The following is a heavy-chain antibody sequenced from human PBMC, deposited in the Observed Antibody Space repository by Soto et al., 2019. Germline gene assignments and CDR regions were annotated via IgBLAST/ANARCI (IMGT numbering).Heavy chain of an antibody. CDR2: IFPLTDIP. CDR1: GGTFRNYP. CDR3: ARGPLVVLNYFES. J-gene: IGHJ4*02. V-gene: IGHV1-69*04. Sequence: SVKVSCKASGGTFRNYPINWVRQAPGQGLEWMGSIFPLTDIPDYAQNFQARLTISADRSTSTAYMELSSLTSDDTAMYFCARGPLVVLNYFESWGQGTLVSVS.